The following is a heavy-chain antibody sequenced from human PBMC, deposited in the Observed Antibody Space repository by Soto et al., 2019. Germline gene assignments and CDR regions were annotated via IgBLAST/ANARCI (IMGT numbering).Heavy chain of an antibody. CDR3: TTDFYGSGSYYDRAFDY. Sequence: EVQLVESGGGLVKPGGSLRLSCAASGFTFSNAWMNWVRQAPGKGLEWVGRIKSKTDGGATDYAAPVKGRFNISRDDAKNTLYLQMNRLKTEDTAVYYCTTDFYGSGSYYDRAFDYWGQGTLVTVSS. V-gene: IGHV3-15*07. D-gene: IGHD3-10*01. J-gene: IGHJ4*02. CDR1: GFTFSNAW. CDR2: IKSKTDGGAT.